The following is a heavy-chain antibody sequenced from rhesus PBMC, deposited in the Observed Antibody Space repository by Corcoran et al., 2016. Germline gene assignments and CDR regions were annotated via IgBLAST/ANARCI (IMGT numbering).Heavy chain of an antibody. CDR3: ARGMQGGGWYADVSLDV. D-gene: IGHD6-31*01. V-gene: IGHV4S14*01. Sequence: QVQLQESGPGLVKPPETLPLTCAVSGYSISSGYYWNCIRKPPGKGLEWIGSIYGSVGCIYLTPSLKSRVTLSVDTSKNQFSLKLSSVTAADTAVYYCARGMQGGGWYADVSLDVWGRGVLVTVSS. CDR2: IYGSVGCI. CDR1: GYSISSGYY. J-gene: IGHJ5-2*02.